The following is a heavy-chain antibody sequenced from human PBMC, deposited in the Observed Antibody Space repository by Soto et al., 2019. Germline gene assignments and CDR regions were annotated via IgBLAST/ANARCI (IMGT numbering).Heavy chain of an antibody. V-gene: IGHV4-34*01. J-gene: IGHJ2*01. CDR1: GGSVRGYL. CDR3: AIDELLPGSLGVSRYFDL. Sequence: QVQLQQWGAGLVKPSETLSLTCGVSGGSVRGYLWSWFRQSPGKGLEWIGEINPRGNTNYNPSLTSRVDISIDKSENQISLRLTAVTAADTAVYYCAIDELLPGSLGVSRYFDLWGRGTLVTVSS. CDR2: INPRGNT. D-gene: IGHD2-15*01.